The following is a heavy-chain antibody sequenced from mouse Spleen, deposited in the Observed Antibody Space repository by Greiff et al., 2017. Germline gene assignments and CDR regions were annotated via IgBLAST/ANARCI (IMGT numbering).Heavy chain of an antibody. CDR3: TGLLRYLWYFDV. D-gene: IGHD1-1*01. V-gene: IGHV6-3*01. CDR1: GFTFSNYW. CDR2: IRLKSDNYAT. Sequence: EVKLMESGGGLVQPGGSMKLSCVASGFTFSNYWMNWVRQSPEKGLEWVAQIRLKSDNYATHYAESVKGRFTISRDDSKSSVYLQMNNLRAEDTGIYYCTGLLRYLWYFDVWGAGTTVTVSS. J-gene: IGHJ1*01.